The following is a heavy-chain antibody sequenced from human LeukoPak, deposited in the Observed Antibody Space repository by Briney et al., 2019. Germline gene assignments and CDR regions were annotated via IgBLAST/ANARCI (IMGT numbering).Heavy chain of an antibody. D-gene: IGHD3-22*01. CDR3: ARAIHSSGYPPVDY. V-gene: IGHV3-64*01. CDR1: GFTFSTYA. CDR2: ISSNGGTT. Sequence: PGGSLRLSCAASGFTFSTYAVHWVRQAPGKGLEFVSGISSNGGTTHYANSVKGRFTISRDNSKNTLYLQMGGLKAEDMAVYYCARAIHSSGYPPVDYWGEGTLVSVSS. J-gene: IGHJ4*02.